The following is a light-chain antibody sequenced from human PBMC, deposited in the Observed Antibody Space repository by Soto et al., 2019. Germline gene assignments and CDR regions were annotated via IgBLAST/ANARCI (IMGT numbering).Light chain of an antibody. CDR1: QTVSSS. V-gene: IGKV3-11*01. CDR2: EAS. Sequence: EIVLTQSPATLSLSPGERATLSCRASQTVSSSLAWYQQKPGQAPRLLIYEASNRATGIPARFSGSGSGADFPLTISILEPEDFALYYCQQHINWPLTFGGGTKVEIK. CDR3: QQHINWPLT. J-gene: IGKJ4*01.